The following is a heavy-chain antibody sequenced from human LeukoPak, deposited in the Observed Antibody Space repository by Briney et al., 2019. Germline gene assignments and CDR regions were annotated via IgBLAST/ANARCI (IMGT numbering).Heavy chain of an antibody. Sequence: SETLSLTCTVSGGSISSGSYYWSWIRQPAGTGLEWIGRIYTSGSTNYNPSLKSRVTISVDTSKNQFSLKLSSVTAADTAVYYCARQVVPAAIHSQFYFDYWGQGTLVTVSS. V-gene: IGHV4-61*02. D-gene: IGHD2-2*02. CDR3: ARQVVPAAIHSQFYFDY. J-gene: IGHJ4*02. CDR1: GGSISSGSYY. CDR2: IYTSGST.